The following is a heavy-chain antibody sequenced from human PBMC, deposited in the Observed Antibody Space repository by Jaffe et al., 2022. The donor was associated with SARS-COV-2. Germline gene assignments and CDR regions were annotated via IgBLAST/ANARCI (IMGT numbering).Heavy chain of an antibody. J-gene: IGHJ4*02. V-gene: IGHV4-34*02. CDR2: IKDRGSI. CDR3: ARGGVGPRLQS. D-gene: IGHD3-16*01. CDR1: GGSSSGYY. Sequence: QVQLQQWGAGLLKPAETLSLTCAVYGGSSSGYYWTWIRQPPGKGLEWIGEIKDRGSINYNPSLRSRVTMSVDTSKNQFSLRLNSVAAADTAVYYCARGGVGPRLQSWGQGSLVTVSS.